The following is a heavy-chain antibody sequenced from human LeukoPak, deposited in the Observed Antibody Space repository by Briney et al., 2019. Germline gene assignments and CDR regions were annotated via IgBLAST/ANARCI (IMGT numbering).Heavy chain of an antibody. CDR3: SKDNGGNRDDSFDI. CDR1: GGSISTTTYY. J-gene: IGHJ3*02. V-gene: IGHV4-39*02. Sequence: SETLSLTCTVSGGSISTTTYYWAWVRQPPGKGLEWIGSVEYSGTTYYNPSLESRVAISIDTSKKQFSLKLSSVTAADTAIYYCSKDNGGNRDDSFDIWGQGTMVTVSS. D-gene: IGHD4-23*01. CDR2: VEYSGTT.